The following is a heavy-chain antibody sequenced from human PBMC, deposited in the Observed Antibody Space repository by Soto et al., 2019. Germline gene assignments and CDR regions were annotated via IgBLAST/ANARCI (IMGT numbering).Heavy chain of an antibody. J-gene: IGHJ6*02. Sequence: ASVKVSCKASGGTFSSYAISWVRQAPGQGLEWMGGIIPIFGTANYAQKFQGRVTITADESTSTAYMELSSLRSEDTAVYYCARDPVITMVRGVITDYYYYGMDVWGQGTTVTVS. D-gene: IGHD3-10*01. CDR2: IIPIFGTA. CDR3: ARDPVITMVRGVITDYYYYGMDV. V-gene: IGHV1-69*13. CDR1: GGTFSSYA.